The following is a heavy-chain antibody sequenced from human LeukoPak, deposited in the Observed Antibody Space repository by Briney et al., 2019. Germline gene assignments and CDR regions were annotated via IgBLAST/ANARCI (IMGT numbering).Heavy chain of an antibody. CDR2: INHSGST. CDR1: GGSFSGYY. D-gene: IGHD6-13*01. J-gene: IGHJ6*03. Sequence: PSETLSLTCAVYGGSFSGYYWSWIRQPPGKGLEWIGEINHSGSTNYNPSLKSRVTISVDTSKNQFSLKLSSVTAADTAVYYCATRSPSWFRSYYYYYMDVWAKGPRSPSP. CDR3: ATRSPSWFRSYYYYYMDV. V-gene: IGHV4-34*01.